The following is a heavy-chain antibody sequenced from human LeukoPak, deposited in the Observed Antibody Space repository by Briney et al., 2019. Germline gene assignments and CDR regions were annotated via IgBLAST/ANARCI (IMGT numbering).Heavy chain of an antibody. CDR1: GYTFTSYG. D-gene: IGHD5-12*01. CDR3: ARDGDIVATASYFDY. CDR2: ISAYNGNT. J-gene: IGHJ4*02. Sequence: GASVKVSCKASGYTFTSYGISWVRQAPGQGLEWMGWISAYNGNTNYAQKLQGRVTMTTDTSTSTAYMELRSLRSDDTAVYYCARDGDIVATASYFDYWGQGTLVTVSS. V-gene: IGHV1-18*01.